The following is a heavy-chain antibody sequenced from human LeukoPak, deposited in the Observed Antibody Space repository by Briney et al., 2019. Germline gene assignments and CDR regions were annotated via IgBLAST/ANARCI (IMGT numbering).Heavy chain of an antibody. J-gene: IGHJ3*01. D-gene: IGHD3-16*01. CDR2: VNPRGDT. V-gene: IGHV1-2*02. CDR3: ARDVINDHDAFDV. CDR1: GYTFTDYY. Sequence: ASVKVSCKASGYTFTDYYMRWVRQAPGQGLEWMGWVNPRGDTKFAQRFQGRVTMTRDTSISTAYMELSRLKSDDTAVYYCARDVINDHDAFDVWGQGTMVTVSS.